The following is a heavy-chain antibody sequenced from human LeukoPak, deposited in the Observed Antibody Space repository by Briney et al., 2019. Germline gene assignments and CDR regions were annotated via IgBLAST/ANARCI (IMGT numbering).Heavy chain of an antibody. CDR1: GGSISSGDYY. CDR3: ASCVAYQLPIYNWFDP. J-gene: IGHJ5*02. D-gene: IGHD2-2*01. CDR2: IYYSGST. Sequence: PSETLSLTCTVSGGSISSGDYYWSWIRQPPGKGLEWIGYIYYSGSTYYNPSLKSRVTISVDTSKNQFSLKLSSVTAADTAVYYCASCVAYQLPIYNWFDPWGQGTLVTVSS. V-gene: IGHV4-30-4*08.